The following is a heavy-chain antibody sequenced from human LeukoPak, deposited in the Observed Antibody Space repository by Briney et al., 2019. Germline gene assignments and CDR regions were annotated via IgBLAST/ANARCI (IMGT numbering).Heavy chain of an antibody. D-gene: IGHD6-13*01. J-gene: IGHJ4*02. CDR1: GFTFGNYA. CDR2: ISGSGGST. V-gene: IGHV3-23*01. Sequence: AGGSLRLSCAASGFTFGNYAMSWVRQGPGKGLEWVSTISGSGGSTYYADSVKGRFTISRDNSKNTLFLQMNSLRADDTAVYFCAKDQKSIAATGCDYWGQGTLVTVSS. CDR3: AKDQKSIAATGCDY.